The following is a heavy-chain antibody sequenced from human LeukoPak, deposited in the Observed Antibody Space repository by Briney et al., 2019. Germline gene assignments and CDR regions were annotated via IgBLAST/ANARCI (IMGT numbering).Heavy chain of an antibody. CDR2: IGSGGDST. D-gene: IGHD6-19*01. CDR1: GFIFSNIA. J-gene: IGHJ4*02. CDR3: AKGSQGWPYYFDY. Sequence: GGSLRLSCSASGFIFSNIAMSWVRQVPGKGLEWVSAIGSGGDSTYYADSVKGRFTISRDNSKNTLFLQMDSLRVEDSAVYYCAKGSQGWPYYFDYWGQGTLVTVSS. V-gene: IGHV3-23*01.